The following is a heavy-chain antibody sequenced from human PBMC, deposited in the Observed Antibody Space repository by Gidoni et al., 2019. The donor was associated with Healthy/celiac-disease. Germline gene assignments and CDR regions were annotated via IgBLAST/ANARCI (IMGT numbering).Heavy chain of an antibody. CDR1: GGSISSSSYY. Sequence: QLQLQESGPGLVKPSETLSLPCTVSGGSISSSSYYWGWIRQPPGKGLEWIGSIYYSGSTYYNPSLKSRVTISVDTSKNQFSLKLSSVTAADTAVYYCARAGGSGSYVGDPWGQGTLVTVSS. CDR3: ARAGGSGSYVGDP. V-gene: IGHV4-39*07. J-gene: IGHJ5*02. CDR2: IYYSGST. D-gene: IGHD3-10*01.